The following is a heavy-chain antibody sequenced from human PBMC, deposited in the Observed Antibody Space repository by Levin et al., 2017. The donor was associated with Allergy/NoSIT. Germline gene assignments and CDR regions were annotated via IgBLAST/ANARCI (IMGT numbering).Heavy chain of an antibody. V-gene: IGHV3-30-3*01. J-gene: IGHJ3*02. CDR1: GFTFSNYA. CDR3: ARATLRWELLSNAFDI. Sequence: GESLKISCAVSGFTFSNYAMHWVRQAPGKGLEWVAVISYDGSNKYYADSVKGRFTISRDNSKNTLYLQMNSLRTEDTAVYYCARATLRWELLSNAFDIWGQGTMVTVSS. CDR2: ISYDGSNK. D-gene: IGHD1-26*01.